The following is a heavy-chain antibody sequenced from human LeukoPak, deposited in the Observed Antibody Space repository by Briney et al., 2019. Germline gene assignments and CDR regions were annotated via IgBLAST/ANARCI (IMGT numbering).Heavy chain of an antibody. D-gene: IGHD1-26*01. V-gene: IGHV4-39*01. CDR1: GGSISSSSYC. CDR2: TYYTGST. CDR3: ARHPRGSYPYYFDY. J-gene: IGHJ4*02. Sequence: SETLSLTCTVSGGSISSSSYCWGWIRQPPGKGLEWIGSTYYTGSTYFNPSLKSRVTISVDTSKNQFSLKLTAVTAADTAVYYCARHPRGSYPYYFDYWGQGTLVTVSS.